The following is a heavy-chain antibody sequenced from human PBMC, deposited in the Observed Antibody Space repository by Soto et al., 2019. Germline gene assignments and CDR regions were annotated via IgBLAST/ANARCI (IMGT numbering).Heavy chain of an antibody. V-gene: IGHV4-59*01. CDR1: GGSISSYY. CDR2: FYNSGST. Sequence: QVQLQESGPGLVKPSETLSLTCTVSGGSISSYYWSWIRQPPGKGLEWIGNFYNSGSTTYNPSLRTRVTISVDTSKNQFSLSLSSVTAADTAVYYCASTQKWLALDYWGQGTLATVSS. CDR3: ASTQKWLALDY. J-gene: IGHJ4*02. D-gene: IGHD6-19*01.